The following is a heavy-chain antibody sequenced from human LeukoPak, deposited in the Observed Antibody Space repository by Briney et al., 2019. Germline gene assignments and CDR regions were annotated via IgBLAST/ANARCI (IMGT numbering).Heavy chain of an antibody. Sequence: KTSETLSLTCTVSGGSISSYYWSWIRQPPGKGLEWIGYIYYSGSTNYNPSLKSRVTISVDTSKNQFSLKLSSVTAADTAVYYCARSPHILTGENFDYWGQGTLVTVSS. CDR1: GGSISSYY. CDR2: IYYSGST. D-gene: IGHD3-9*01. V-gene: IGHV4-59*01. J-gene: IGHJ4*02. CDR3: ARSPHILTGENFDY.